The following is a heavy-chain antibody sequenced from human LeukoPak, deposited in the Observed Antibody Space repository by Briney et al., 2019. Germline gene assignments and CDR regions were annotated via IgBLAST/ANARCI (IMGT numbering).Heavy chain of an antibody. CDR2: IWYDGSNK. CDR3: ARESGIASTTYYYGMDV. J-gene: IGHJ6*02. CDR1: GFTFSSYG. D-gene: IGHD6-25*01. Sequence: GRSLRLSCAASGFTFSSYGMHWVRQAPGKGLEWVAVIWYDGSNKYYADSVKGRFTISRDNSKNTLYLQMNSLRAEDTAVYYCARESGIASTTYYYGMDVWGQGTTVTVSS. V-gene: IGHV3-33*01.